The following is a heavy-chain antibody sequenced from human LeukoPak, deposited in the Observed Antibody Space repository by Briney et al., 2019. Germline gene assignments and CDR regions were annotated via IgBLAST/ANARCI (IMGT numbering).Heavy chain of an antibody. V-gene: IGHV4-61*01. CDR2: ISYSGST. CDR1: GGSVRSDSNY. CDR3: ARGYRNNWRFDY. D-gene: IGHD6-13*01. J-gene: IGHJ4*02. Sequence: SETLSLTCTVSGGSVRSDSNYWSWIRQPPGKGLEWIGYISYSGSTDYNPSLESRVSMSLGTSKNELSLKLGSVTAADTALYYCARGYRNNWRFDYWGQGTLVTVSS.